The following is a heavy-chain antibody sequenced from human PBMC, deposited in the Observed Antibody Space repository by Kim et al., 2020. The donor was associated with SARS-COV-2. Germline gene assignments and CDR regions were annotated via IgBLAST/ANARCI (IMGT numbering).Heavy chain of an antibody. V-gene: IGHV4-34*01. CDR3: ARARVYPIQLWSRGFDY. D-gene: IGHD5-18*01. Sequence: SETLSLTCAVYGGSFSGYYWSWIRQPPGKGLEWIGEINHSGSTNYNPSLKSRVTISVDTSKNQFSLKLSSVTAADTAVYYCARARVYPIQLWSRGFDYWGQGTLVTVSS. CDR1: GGSFSGYY. CDR2: INHSGST. J-gene: IGHJ4*02.